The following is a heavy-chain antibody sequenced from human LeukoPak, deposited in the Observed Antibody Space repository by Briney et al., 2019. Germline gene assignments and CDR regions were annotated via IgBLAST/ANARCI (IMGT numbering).Heavy chain of an antibody. CDR2: ISGSGGRT. CDR1: GFTFSSCA. D-gene: IGHD3-16*01. J-gene: IGHJ4*02. V-gene: IGHV3-23*01. Sequence: GGSLRLSCAASGFTFSSCAMSWVRQAPGKGLEWVSGISGSGGRTYYADSVKGRFTISRDNSKNTLYLQMNSLRAEDTAVYYCARDGVGRVPEMSAPDYWGQGTLVTVSS. CDR3: ARDGVGRVPEMSAPDY.